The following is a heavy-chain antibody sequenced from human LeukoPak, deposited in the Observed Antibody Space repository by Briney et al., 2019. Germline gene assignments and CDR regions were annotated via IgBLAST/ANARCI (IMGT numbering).Heavy chain of an antibody. CDR3: ATWGSSSWALES. D-gene: IGHD6-13*01. CDR1: GFTVSSNY. Sequence: GGSLRLSCAACGFTVSSNYMSWVRQAPGKGLEWVSVLYSGGSTYYADSVKGRFTISRDNSKNTLYLQMDSLRAEDTAVYYCATWGSSSWALESWGQGTLVTVSS. J-gene: IGHJ5*02. V-gene: IGHV3-53*01. CDR2: LYSGGST.